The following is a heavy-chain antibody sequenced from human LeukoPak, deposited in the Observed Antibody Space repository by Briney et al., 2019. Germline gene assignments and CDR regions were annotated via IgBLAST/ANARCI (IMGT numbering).Heavy chain of an antibody. CDR1: GFTFSYSW. V-gene: IGHV3-7*04. J-gene: IGHJ4*02. CDR2: INQDGSET. Sequence: GGSLRLSCAVSGFTFSYSWMSWVRQAPGKGLEWVAKINQDGSETDYVDPVKGRFTISRDNVKNSLYLQMNSLRAEDTAVYYCVRDEGWSLDYWGRGALVTVSS. D-gene: IGHD2-15*01. CDR3: VRDEGWSLDY.